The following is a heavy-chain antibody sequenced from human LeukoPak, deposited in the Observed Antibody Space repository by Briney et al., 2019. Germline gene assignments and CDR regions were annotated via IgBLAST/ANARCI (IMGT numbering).Heavy chain of an antibody. J-gene: IGHJ4*02. D-gene: IGHD5-12*01. CDR1: GFTFSSYA. V-gene: IGHV3-30*04. CDR3: ARPTTRIVATTGFVY. Sequence: GGSLRLSCAASGFTFSSYAMHWVRQAPGKGLEWVAVITYDGSNKYYADSVKGRFTISRDNSKNTLYLQMNSLRAEDTAVYYCARPTTRIVATTGFVYWGQGTLVTVSS. CDR2: ITYDGSNK.